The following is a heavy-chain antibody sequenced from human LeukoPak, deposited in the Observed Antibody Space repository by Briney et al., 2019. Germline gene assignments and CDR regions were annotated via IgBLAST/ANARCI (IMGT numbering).Heavy chain of an antibody. CDR3: AREGYKVGAKAFDY. D-gene: IGHD1-26*01. J-gene: IGHJ4*02. CDR1: GGSISSGSFY. V-gene: IGHV4-39*07. Sequence: SQTLSLTCTVSGGSISSGSFYWSWIRQPPGKGLEWIGEINHSGSTNYNPSLKSRVTISVDTSKNQFSLKLSSVTAADTAVYYCAREGYKVGAKAFDYWGQGTLVTVSS. CDR2: INHSGST.